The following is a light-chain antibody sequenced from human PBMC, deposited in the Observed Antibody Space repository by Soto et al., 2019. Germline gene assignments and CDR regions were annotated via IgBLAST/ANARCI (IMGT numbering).Light chain of an antibody. V-gene: IGKV1-39*01. J-gene: IGKJ1*01. Sequence: DIQMTQSPSSLSASVGDRVTITCQASQDISNYLKWYQHRPGKAPKLLIFDASTLQRGVPSRFSGSGSGTEFNLTITSLQPEDFATYYCQQTYRTRTFGPGTKVDIK. CDR1: QDISNY. CDR2: DAS. CDR3: QQTYRTRT.